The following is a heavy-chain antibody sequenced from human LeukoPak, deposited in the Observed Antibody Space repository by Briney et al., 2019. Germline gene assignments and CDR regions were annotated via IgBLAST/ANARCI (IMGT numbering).Heavy chain of an antibody. CDR3: ARVGYCSGGSCYGFDY. CDR1: GCSFTSYW. CDR2: IYPGDSDT. V-gene: IGHV5-51*01. J-gene: IGHJ4*02. D-gene: IGHD2-15*01. Sequence: GESLKISCKGSGCSFTSYWIGWVRQMPGKGLEWMGIIYPGDSDTRYSPSFQGQVTISADKSISTAYLQWSSLKASDTAMYYCARVGYCSGGSCYGFDYWGQGTLVTVSS.